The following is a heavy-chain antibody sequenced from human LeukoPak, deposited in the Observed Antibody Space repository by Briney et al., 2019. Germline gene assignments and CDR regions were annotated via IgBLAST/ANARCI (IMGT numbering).Heavy chain of an antibody. CDR2: IIPIFGTA. D-gene: IGHD2-2*02. Sequence: SVKVSCKASGGTFSSYAISWVRQAPGQGLEWMGGIIPIFGTANYAQKFQGRVTITADESTSTAYMELSSLRSEDTAVYYCATQKDIVVVPAAIHDAFDIWGQGTMVTVSS. CDR3: ATQKDIVVVPAAIHDAFDI. CDR1: GGTFSSYA. V-gene: IGHV1-69*01. J-gene: IGHJ3*02.